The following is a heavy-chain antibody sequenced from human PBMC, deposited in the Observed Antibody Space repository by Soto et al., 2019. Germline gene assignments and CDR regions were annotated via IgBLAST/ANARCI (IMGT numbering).Heavy chain of an antibody. CDR3: ARERRYSSSYAPTYYYYYMDV. CDR2: IKQDGSEK. D-gene: IGHD6-6*01. Sequence: VQLVESGGGLVQPGGSLRLSCAASGFTFSSYWMSWVRQAPGKGLEWVANIKQDGSEKYYVDSVKGRFTISRDNAKNSLYLQMNSLRAEDTAVYYCARERRYSSSYAPTYYYYYMDVWGKGTTVTVSS. V-gene: IGHV3-7*01. CDR1: GFTFSSYW. J-gene: IGHJ6*03.